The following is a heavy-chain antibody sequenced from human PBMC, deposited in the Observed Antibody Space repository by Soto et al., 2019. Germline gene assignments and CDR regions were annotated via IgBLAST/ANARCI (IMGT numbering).Heavy chain of an antibody. J-gene: IGHJ6*02. CDR3: VGDQQLVQDGYYYYYYGMDV. Sequence: SVKVSCKASGGTFSSYAISWVRQAPGQGLEWMGGIIPIFGTANYAQKFQGRVTITADESTSTAYMELSSLRSEDTAVYYCVGDQQLVQDGYYYYYYGMDVWGQGTTVTVSS. CDR2: IIPIFGTA. CDR1: GGTFSSYA. V-gene: IGHV1-69*13. D-gene: IGHD6-13*01.